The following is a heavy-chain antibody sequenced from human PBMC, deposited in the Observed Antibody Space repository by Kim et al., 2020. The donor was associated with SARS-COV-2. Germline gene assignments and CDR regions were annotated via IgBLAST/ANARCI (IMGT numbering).Heavy chain of an antibody. CDR3: AKDAPIQLWTPSHYGMDV. V-gene: IGHV3-23*01. Sequence: GGSLRLSCAASGFTFSSYAMSWVRQAPGKGLEWVSAISGSGGSTYYADSVKGRFTISRDNSKNTLYLQMNSLRAEDTAVYHCAKDAPIQLWTPSHYGMDVWGQGTTVTVSS. CDR1: GFTFSSYA. D-gene: IGHD5-18*01. CDR2: ISGSGGST. J-gene: IGHJ6*02.